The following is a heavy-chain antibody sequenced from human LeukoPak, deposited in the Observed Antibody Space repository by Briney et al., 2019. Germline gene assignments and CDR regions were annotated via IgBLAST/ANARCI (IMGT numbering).Heavy chain of an antibody. D-gene: IGHD4-17*01. V-gene: IGHV4-31*03. J-gene: IGHJ3*02. CDR2: IYYSGST. Sequence: KPSETLSLTCTVSGGSISSGGYYWSWIRQHPGKGLDWIGYIYYSGSTYYNPSLKSRVTISVDTSKNQFSLKLSSVTAADTAVYYCARDRYGDYEADAFDIWGQGTMVTVSS. CDR1: GGSISSGGYY. CDR3: ARDRYGDYEADAFDI.